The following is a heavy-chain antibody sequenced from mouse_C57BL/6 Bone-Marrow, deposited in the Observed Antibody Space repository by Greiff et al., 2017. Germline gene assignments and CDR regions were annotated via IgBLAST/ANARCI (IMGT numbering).Heavy chain of an antibody. V-gene: IGHV1-18*01. CDR3: ARCRLYGYDALYAMDY. J-gene: IGHJ4*01. Sequence: EVQLQQSGPELVKPGASVKIPCKASGYTFTDYNMDWVKQSHGKSLEWIGDINPNNGGTIYNQKFKGKATLTVDKSSSTAYMELRSLTSEDTAVYYCARCRLYGYDALYAMDYWGQGTSVTVSS. D-gene: IGHD2-2*01. CDR2: INPNNGGT. CDR1: GYTFTDYN.